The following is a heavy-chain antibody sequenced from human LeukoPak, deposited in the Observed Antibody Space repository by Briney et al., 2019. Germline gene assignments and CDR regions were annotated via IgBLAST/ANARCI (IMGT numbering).Heavy chain of an antibody. CDR1: GFPFCSYA. CDR2: ISGSGGST. V-gene: IGHV3-23*01. J-gene: IGHJ4*02. Sequence: GGSLRLFCAVSGFPFCSYAMRWVRQAPGKGPEWVSAISGSGGSTYYADSVKGRFTISRDNSKNTLYLQMNSLRAEDTAVYYCAKDWGYCSSTSCYGYYFDYWGQGTLVTVSS. D-gene: IGHD2-2*01. CDR3: AKDWGYCSSTSCYGYYFDY.